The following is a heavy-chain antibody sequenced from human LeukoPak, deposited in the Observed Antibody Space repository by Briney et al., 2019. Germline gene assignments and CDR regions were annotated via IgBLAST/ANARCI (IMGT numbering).Heavy chain of an antibody. CDR2: ISSSGGTT. J-gene: IGHJ4*02. V-gene: IGHV3-48*03. Sequence: RSGESLRLSCAASGFTFSSYVMNWVRQAPGKGLEWISFISSSGGTTYYADSVKGRFTISRDNAKNSLYLQMNSLRAEDTAVYYCARDGDLAPAVPFDCWGQGTLVTVSS. CDR3: ARDGDLAPAVPFDC. D-gene: IGHD6-25*01. CDR1: GFTFSSYV.